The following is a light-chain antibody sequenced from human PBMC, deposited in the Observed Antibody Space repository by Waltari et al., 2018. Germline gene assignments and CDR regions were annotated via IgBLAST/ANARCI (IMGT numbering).Light chain of an antibody. CDR3: AAWDDSLSRLV. CDR2: KDN. J-gene: IGLJ3*02. CDR1: SSNIGTNF. Sequence: QSVLTQPPSTSGTPGQRVPISCSGSSSNIGTNFVYWYQQLPGTAPKLLIFKDNQRPSGVPDRFSDSRSGTSASLAISGLRSEDEADYYCAAWDDSLSRLVFGGGTKLTVL. V-gene: IGLV1-47*01.